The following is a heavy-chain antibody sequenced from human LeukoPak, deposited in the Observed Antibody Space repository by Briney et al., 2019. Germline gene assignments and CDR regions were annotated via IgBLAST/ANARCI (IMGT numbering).Heavy chain of an antibody. J-gene: IGHJ4*02. CDR1: GYTFTGYY. CDR2: INPNSGGT. CDR3: ATRDSRYVLFDY. Sequence: GASVKVSCKASGYTFTGYYMHWVRQAPGQGLEWMGWINPNSGGTNYAQKFQGRVTLTRDTSISSAYMELRRLRSDDMGVYYCATRDSRYVLFDYWGQGTLVTVYS. D-gene: IGHD5-12*01. V-gene: IGHV1-2*02.